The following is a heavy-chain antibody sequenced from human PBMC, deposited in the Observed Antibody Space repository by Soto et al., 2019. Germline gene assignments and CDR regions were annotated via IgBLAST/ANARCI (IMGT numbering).Heavy chain of an antibody. CDR2: IYYSGST. D-gene: IGHD2-15*01. Sequence: SETLSLTCTVSGGSISSSSYYWGWIRQPPGKGLEWIGSIYYSGSTYYNPSLKSRVTISVDTSKNQFSLKLSSVTAADTAVYYCARRTPAISISDHWGQGTLVTVSS. CDR1: GGSISSSSYY. V-gene: IGHV4-39*01. J-gene: IGHJ4*02. CDR3: ARRTPAISISDH.